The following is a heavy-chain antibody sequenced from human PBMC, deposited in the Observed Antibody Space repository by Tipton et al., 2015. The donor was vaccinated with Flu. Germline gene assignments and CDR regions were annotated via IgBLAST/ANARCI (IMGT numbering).Heavy chain of an antibody. Sequence: LRLSCTVSGGSIRSYYWSWIRQPAGKGLEWIGRIYASGSTSYNPSLKSRVTMSVDTSKNQFSLKLSSVTAADTAVYYCARGSGSGTYMIFYFWGQGTLVTVSS. J-gene: IGHJ4*02. D-gene: IGHD3-10*01. CDR2: IYASGST. V-gene: IGHV4-4*07. CDR1: GGSIRSYY. CDR3: ARGSGSGTYMIFYF.